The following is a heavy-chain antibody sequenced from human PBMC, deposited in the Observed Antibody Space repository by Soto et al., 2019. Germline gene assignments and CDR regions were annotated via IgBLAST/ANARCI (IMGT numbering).Heavy chain of an antibody. V-gene: IGHV1-69*02. CDR1: GGTFSSYI. CDR3: ARGLHYDSISLDDY. CDR2: IIPILGIA. J-gene: IGHJ4*02. D-gene: IGHD3-22*01. Sequence: QVQLVQSGAEVKKPGSSVKVSCKASGGTFSSYIINWVRQAPGQGLEWMGRIIPILGIAKYAQKFQGRVTIXAXKXXSTAYMELSSLRSEDTAVYYCARGLHYDSISLDDYWGQGTLVTVSS.